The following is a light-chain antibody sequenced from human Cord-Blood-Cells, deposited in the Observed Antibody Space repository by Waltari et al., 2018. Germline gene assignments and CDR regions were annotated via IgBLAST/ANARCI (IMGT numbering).Light chain of an antibody. Sequence: DIQMTQSPSSLPASVGDRVTITCRACQGISNYLAWYQQKPGKVPKLLIYAASTLQSGVPSRFSGSGSGTDFTLTISSLQPEDVATYYCQKYNSAPWTFGQGTKVEIK. J-gene: IGKJ1*01. CDR1: QGISNY. CDR3: QKYNSAPWT. V-gene: IGKV1-27*01. CDR2: AAS.